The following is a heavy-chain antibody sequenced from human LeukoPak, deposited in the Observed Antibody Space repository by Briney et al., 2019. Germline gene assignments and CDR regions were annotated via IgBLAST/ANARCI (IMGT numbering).Heavy chain of an antibody. CDR1: GGAISSYY. Sequence: SETLSLTCTVSGGAISSYYWSWIRQPPGKGLEWIGYIYYSGSTYYNPSLKSRVTISVATSKNHFSLRLSSVTAADTAVYYCARGGSCYYDSSGYYFFDYWGQGTLVTVSS. D-gene: IGHD3-22*01. CDR3: ARGGSCYYDSSGYYFFDY. J-gene: IGHJ4*02. V-gene: IGHV4-59*12. CDR2: IYYSGST.